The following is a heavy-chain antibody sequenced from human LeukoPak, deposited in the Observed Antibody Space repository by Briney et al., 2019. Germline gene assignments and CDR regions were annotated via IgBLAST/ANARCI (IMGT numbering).Heavy chain of an antibody. CDR3: ARDAKISYGNSPYFDY. J-gene: IGHJ4*02. CDR1: GFTFSSYS. Sequence: GGSLRLSCAASGFTFSSYSINWVRQAPGKGLEWVANIKQDGSEKYYVDSVKGRFTISRDNAKNSLYLQMNSLRAEDTAVYYCARDAKISYGNSPYFDYWGQGTLVTVSS. V-gene: IGHV3-7*01. CDR2: IKQDGSEK. D-gene: IGHD1-7*01.